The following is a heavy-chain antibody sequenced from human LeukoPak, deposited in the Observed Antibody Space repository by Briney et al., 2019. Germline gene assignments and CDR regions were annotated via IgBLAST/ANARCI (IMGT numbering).Heavy chain of an antibody. J-gene: IGHJ4*02. CDR1: GGSISSGSYY. Sequence: PSETLSLTCTVSGGSISSGSYYWRWIRQPAGKGLEWIGRIYTSGSTNYNPSLKSRVTISVDTSKNQFSLKLTSVTAADTAVYYCARGVNSGYFDYCGQGTLVTVSS. D-gene: IGHD1-26*01. V-gene: IGHV4-61*02. CDR2: IYTSGST. CDR3: ARGVNSGYFDY.